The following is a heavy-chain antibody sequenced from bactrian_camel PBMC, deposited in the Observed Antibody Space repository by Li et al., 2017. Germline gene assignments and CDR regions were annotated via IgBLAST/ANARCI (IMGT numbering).Heavy chain of an antibody. D-gene: IGHD5*01. Sequence: VQLVESGGGSVQPGGSLRLSCVASGSTASTYAMAWLRQAPGKEREGVASIDGDGHTSVAHAVNERFTISRDNAKNTLYLQMNSLKPEDTAMYYCAARYQGGFGYGGLCRDDPTDFPYWGRGTQVTVSS. CDR1: GSTASTYA. J-gene: IGHJ6*01. CDR2: SIDGDGHT. CDR3: AARYQGGFGYGGLCRDDPTDFPY. V-gene: IGHV3S44*01.